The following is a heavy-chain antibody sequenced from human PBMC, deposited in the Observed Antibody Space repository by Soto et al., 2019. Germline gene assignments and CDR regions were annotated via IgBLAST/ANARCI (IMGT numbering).Heavy chain of an antibody. CDR2: IIPIFGTA. D-gene: IGHD3-22*01. V-gene: IGHV1-69*01. CDR3: ARVGGYYDSSGYSENWFDP. Sequence: QVQLVQSGAEVKKPGSSVKVSCKASGGTFSSYAISWVRQAPGQGLEWMGGIIPIFGTANYAQKFQGRATITADESTSTAYMELSSLRSEDTAVYYCARVGGYYDSSGYSENWFDPWGQGTLVTVSS. CDR1: GGTFSSYA. J-gene: IGHJ5*02.